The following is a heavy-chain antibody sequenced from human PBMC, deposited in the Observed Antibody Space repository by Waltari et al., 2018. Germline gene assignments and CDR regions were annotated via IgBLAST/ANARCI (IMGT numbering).Heavy chain of an antibody. CDR1: GGSISSSNW. CDR2: IYHSGST. V-gene: IGHV4-4*02. CDR3: ARAAAAGDVDY. D-gene: IGHD6-13*01. J-gene: IGHJ4*02. Sequence: QVQLQESGPGLVKPSGTLSLTCAVSGGSISSSNWWRWVRQPPGKGMEWIGEIYHSGSTNYNTSVKSRGTISVDKSKNQFSLKLSSVTAADTAVYYWARAAAAGDVDYWGQGTLVTVSS.